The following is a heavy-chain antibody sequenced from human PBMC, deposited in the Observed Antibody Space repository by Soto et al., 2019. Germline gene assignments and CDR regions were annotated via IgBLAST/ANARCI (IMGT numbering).Heavy chain of an antibody. D-gene: IGHD4-17*01. Sequence: ASVKVSCKASGGTFSSYTISWVRQAPGQGLEWMGRIIPILGIANYAQKFQGRVTITADKSTSTAYMELSSLRSEDTAVYYCAREVDGDYGFDYWGQGTLVTVSS. CDR2: IIPILGIA. CDR3: AREVDGDYGFDY. V-gene: IGHV1-69*04. J-gene: IGHJ4*02. CDR1: GGTFSSYT.